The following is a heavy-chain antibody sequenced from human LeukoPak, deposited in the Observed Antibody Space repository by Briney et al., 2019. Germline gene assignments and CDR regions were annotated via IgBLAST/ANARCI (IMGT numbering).Heavy chain of an antibody. CDR2: ISGSGAST. J-gene: IGHJ6*02. CDR3: ARGGGLDV. V-gene: IGHV3-23*01. CDR1: GFTLSTNA. Sequence: GGSLRLSCLTSGFTLSTNAMSWVRQAPGKGLEWISGISGSGASTYYADSVKGRFTVSRDNAKNSLYLQMSNLRAEDTAVYFCARGGGLDVWGQGATVTVSS. D-gene: IGHD3-16*01.